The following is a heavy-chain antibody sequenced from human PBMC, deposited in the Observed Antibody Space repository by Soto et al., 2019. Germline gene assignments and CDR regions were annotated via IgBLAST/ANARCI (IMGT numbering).Heavy chain of an antibody. J-gene: IGHJ4*02. V-gene: IGHV4-34*01. CDR1: GGSFSGYY. CDR3: ARAREPRRNWDY. Sequence: QVQLQQWGAGLLKPSETLSLTCAVYGGSFSGYYWSWIRQPPGKGLEWIGEINHSGSTNYNPSLKSRVTISVDTSKNQFSLKLSSVTAADTAVYYCARAREPRRNWDYWGQGTLVTVSS. D-gene: IGHD1-1*01. CDR2: INHSGST.